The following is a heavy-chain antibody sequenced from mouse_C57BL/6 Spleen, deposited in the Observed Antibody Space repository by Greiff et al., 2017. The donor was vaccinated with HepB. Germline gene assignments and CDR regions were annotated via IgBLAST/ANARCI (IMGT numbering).Heavy chain of an antibody. V-gene: IGHV1-82*01. D-gene: IGHD1-1*01. Sequence: QVQLQQSGPELVKPGASVKIFCKASGYAFSSSWMNWVKQRPGKGLEWIGRIYPGDGDTNYNGKFKGKATLTADKSSSTAYMQLSSLTSEDSAVYFCARYYYYGSSPYYFDYWGQGTTLTVSS. J-gene: IGHJ2*01. CDR2: IYPGDGDT. CDR3: ARYYYYGSSPYYFDY. CDR1: GYAFSSSW.